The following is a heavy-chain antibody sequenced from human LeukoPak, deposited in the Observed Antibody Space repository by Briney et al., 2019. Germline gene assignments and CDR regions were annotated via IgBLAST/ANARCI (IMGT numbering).Heavy chain of an antibody. Sequence: SETLSLTCTVSGDSISGYYWTWMRQPPGEGLEWIGYIYSSGSTKYNPSLESRLSISIDTSKNQFSLKLSSVTAADTAVYFCARLRNYCDYWGQGTLVTVSP. CDR1: GDSISGYY. J-gene: IGHJ4*02. CDR3: ARLRNYCDY. V-gene: IGHV4-59*01. D-gene: IGHD4-17*01. CDR2: IYSSGST.